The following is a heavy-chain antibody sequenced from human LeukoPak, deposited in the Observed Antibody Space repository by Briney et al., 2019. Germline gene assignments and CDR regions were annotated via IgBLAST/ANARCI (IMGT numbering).Heavy chain of an antibody. Sequence: ASVKVSCKLSGYTLTELSMHWVRQAPGKGLEWMGGFDPEDGETIYAQKFQGRVTMTEDTSTDTAYMELSSLRSEDTAVYCCVRVVRMRRGVTVLGGNNWFDPWGQGTLVTVSS. CDR3: VRVVRMRRGVTVLGGNNWFDP. CDR1: GYTLTELS. CDR2: FDPEDGET. V-gene: IGHV1-24*01. J-gene: IGHJ5*02. D-gene: IGHD3-10*01.